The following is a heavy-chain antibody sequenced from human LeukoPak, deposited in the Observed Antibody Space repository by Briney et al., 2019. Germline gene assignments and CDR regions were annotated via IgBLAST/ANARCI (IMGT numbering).Heavy chain of an antibody. V-gene: IGHV3-48*01. CDR2: ISSTGDTV. Sequence: GGSLRFSCVASGFTFSSYSVNWVRQAPGKGLEWLSYISSTGDTVYYADSVKGRFTISRDNAKNSLYLQMNSLRAEDTAVYYCARKIYDFWSGYYTEFDYWGQGTLVTVSS. J-gene: IGHJ4*02. D-gene: IGHD3-3*01. CDR1: GFTFSSYS. CDR3: ARKIYDFWSGYYTEFDY.